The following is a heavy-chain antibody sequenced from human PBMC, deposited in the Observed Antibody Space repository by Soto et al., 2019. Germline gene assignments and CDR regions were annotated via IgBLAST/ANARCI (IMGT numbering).Heavy chain of an antibody. V-gene: IGHV1-8*01. Sequence: QVQLVQSGAEVKKPGASVKVSCKASGYTFTSYDINWVRQATGQGLEWMGWMNPNSGNTGYAQKFQGRVTMTRNTSISTADMELSSLRSEDTAVYYCARGGYCISTSCYLDNWFDPWGQGTLVTVSS. CDR3: ARGGYCISTSCYLDNWFDP. J-gene: IGHJ5*02. CDR2: MNPNSGNT. D-gene: IGHD2-2*01. CDR1: GYTFTSYD.